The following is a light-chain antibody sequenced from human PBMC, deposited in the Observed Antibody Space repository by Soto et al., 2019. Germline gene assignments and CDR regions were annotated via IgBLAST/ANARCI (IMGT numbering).Light chain of an antibody. CDR1: QSIGSS. V-gene: IGKV1-39*01. CDR3: QQSYSNRT. Sequence: DIHMTQSPSSLSASVGDRVTITCRASQSIGSSLNWYQQKPGKAPKLLIYAASNLESGVPSTFSGSGSGTDFTLTISSLQPEDFANYYCQQSYSNRTFGQGTKVDIK. CDR2: AAS. J-gene: IGKJ1*01.